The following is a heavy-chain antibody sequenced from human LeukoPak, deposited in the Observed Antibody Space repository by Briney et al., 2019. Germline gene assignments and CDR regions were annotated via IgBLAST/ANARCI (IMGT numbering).Heavy chain of an antibody. CDR1: GGSISTSYS. Sequence: SETLSLTCTVSGGSISTSYSWGWIRQPPGKGLEWIGTTYYSGSTYYNPSLKSRVTISVDASKNQFSLRLSSITAADTAVYYCARHQYSSGSTYHLDYWGQGTLVTVSS. J-gene: IGHJ4*02. CDR2: TYYSGST. V-gene: IGHV4-39*01. CDR3: ARHQYSSGSTYHLDY. D-gene: IGHD6-19*01.